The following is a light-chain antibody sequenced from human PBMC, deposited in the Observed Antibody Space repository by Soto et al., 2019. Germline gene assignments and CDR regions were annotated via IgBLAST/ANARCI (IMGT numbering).Light chain of an antibody. J-gene: IGKJ5*01. CDR1: QSVNSD. CDR2: GAS. V-gene: IGKV3D-15*01. CDR3: QQYDNWPPT. Sequence: EIVLTQSPGTLSLSPGERATLSCRASQSVNSDLAWFQQKPGQAPRLLIYGASTRATGIPARFSGSGSGTEFTLTINSLQSEDFVVYYCQQYDNWPPTFGQGTRLEIK.